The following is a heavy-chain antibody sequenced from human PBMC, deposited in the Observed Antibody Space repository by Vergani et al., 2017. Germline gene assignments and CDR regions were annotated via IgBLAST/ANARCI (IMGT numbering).Heavy chain of an antibody. Sequence: QVQLVQSGAEVKKPGSSVKVSCKASGGTFSRYALSWVRQAPGQGLEWMGGIIPIFGTANYAQKFQGSVTITADESTSTAYMELSSLRSEDTAMDYCARTLGSYYDSTHWGQRTMVTVSS. D-gene: IGHD3-22*01. CDR3: ARTLGSYYDSTH. V-gene: IGHV1-69*01. CDR1: GGTFSRYA. CDR2: IIPIFGTA. J-gene: IGHJ3*01.